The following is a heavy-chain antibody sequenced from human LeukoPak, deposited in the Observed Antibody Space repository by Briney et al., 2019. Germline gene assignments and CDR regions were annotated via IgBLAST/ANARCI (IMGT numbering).Heavy chain of an antibody. CDR2: ISSSSSTI. D-gene: IGHD3-22*01. V-gene: IGHV3-48*02. J-gene: IGHJ1*01. Sequence: GGSLRLSCTVSGFTSSTYSMNWVRQAPGKGLEWVSYISSSSSTIYYADSVKGRFTISRDNAKNSLYLQMNSLRDEDTAVYYCAKDSDYYHSSSYYYAYVQYRCQGTLVTVSS. CDR1: GFTSSTYS. CDR3: AKDSDYYHSSSYYYAYVQY.